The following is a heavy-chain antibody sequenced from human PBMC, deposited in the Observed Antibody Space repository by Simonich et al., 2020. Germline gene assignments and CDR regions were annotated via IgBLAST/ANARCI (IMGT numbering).Heavy chain of an antibody. V-gene: IGHV3-11*04. CDR3: ARDSPRSYYFDY. J-gene: IGHJ4*02. CDR1: GFTVSEYY. Sequence: QGQLGESVGGRCKPGGSLRLARAAAGFTVSEYYMSGIRQAPGKGRERVSYISSSGSTIYYADSVKGRFTISRDNAKNSLYLQMNSLRAEDTAVYYCARDSPRSYYFDYWGQGTLVTVSS. CDR2: ISSSGSTI. D-gene: IGHD1-26*01.